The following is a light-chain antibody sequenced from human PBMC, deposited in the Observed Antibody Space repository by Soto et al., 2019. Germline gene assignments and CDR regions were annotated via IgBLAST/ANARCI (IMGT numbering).Light chain of an antibody. J-gene: IGKJ1*01. V-gene: IGKV3-11*01. CDR2: DAS. CDR3: QHRSNAPPTWT. CDR1: QSIGPY. Sequence: EIVLTQSPATLSLSPGDRATFSCRASQSIGPYLAWYQQKAGQAPRLLIYDASNRATGIPPRFSGSGSGTDFTLTISSLEPEDFAVYFCQHRSNAPPTWTFGQGTKVEIK.